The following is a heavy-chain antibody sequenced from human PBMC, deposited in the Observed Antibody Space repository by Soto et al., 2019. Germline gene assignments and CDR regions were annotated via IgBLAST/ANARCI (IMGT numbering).Heavy chain of an antibody. J-gene: IGHJ4*02. D-gene: IGHD1-26*01. V-gene: IGHV1-69*01. Sequence: QVQLVQSGAEVKQPGSSVKVSCKASGGTFSSESINWVRQAPGQGLEWMGEIIPIFGTANYAQKFQGRVTITADETTSTAYMERSRLRSEDTAVYYCARDGGRHSGGIDYWGQGTLVPVSS. CDR3: ARDGGRHSGGIDY. CDR1: GGTFSSES. CDR2: IIPIFGTA.